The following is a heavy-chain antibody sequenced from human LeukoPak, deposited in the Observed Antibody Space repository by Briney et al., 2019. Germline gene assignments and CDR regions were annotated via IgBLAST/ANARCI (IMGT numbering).Heavy chain of an antibody. CDR3: VRGGYSYGWD. V-gene: IGHV3-7*01. D-gene: IGHD5-18*01. Sequence: GASVKVSCKASGYTFTSHGISWVRQAPGKGLEWVANIKPDGSEEYYVDSVKGRFTISRDNAKNSLYLQMNSLRAEDTAVYYCVRGGYSYGWDWGQGTLVTVSS. CDR2: IKPDGSEE. CDR1: GYTFTSHG. J-gene: IGHJ4*02.